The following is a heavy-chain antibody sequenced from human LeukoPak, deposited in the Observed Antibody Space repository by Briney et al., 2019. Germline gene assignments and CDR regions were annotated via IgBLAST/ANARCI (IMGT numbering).Heavy chain of an antibody. CDR3: ARDLNYDSAY. CDR1: GFTVSSNY. CDR2: IYSGGST. Sequence: GGSLRLSCTASGFTVSSNYMSWVRQAPGKGLEWVSVIYSGGSTYYADSVKGRFTISRDNSKNTVYLQMNSLRAEDTAVYYCARDLNYDSAYWGQGTLVTVSS. J-gene: IGHJ4*02. V-gene: IGHV3-53*01. D-gene: IGHD3-22*01.